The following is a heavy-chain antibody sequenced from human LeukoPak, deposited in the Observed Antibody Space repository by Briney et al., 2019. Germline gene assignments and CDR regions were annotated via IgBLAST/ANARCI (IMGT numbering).Heavy chain of an antibody. CDR1: GFTFSSYA. CDR2: ISYDGSNK. D-gene: IGHD3-9*01. J-gene: IGHJ4*02. Sequence: PGRSLRLSCAASGFTFSSYAMHWVRRAPGKGLEWVAVISYDGSNKYYADSVKGRFTISRDNSKNTLYLQMNSLRAEDTAVYYCARDLAILTGPLKIFDYWGQGTLVTVSS. V-gene: IGHV3-30*04. CDR3: ARDLAILTGPLKIFDY.